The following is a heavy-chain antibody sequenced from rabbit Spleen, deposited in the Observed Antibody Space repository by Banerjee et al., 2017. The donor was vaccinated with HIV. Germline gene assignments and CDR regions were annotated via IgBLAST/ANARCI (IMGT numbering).Heavy chain of an antibody. Sequence: EQLLESGGGLVKPEGSLTLTCKASGFSFSDRDVMCWVRQAPGKGLEWIACINIVTGKSVYASWAKGRFTMSRTSSTTVTLQMTSLTAADTATYFCARDLVAVIGWNFNLWGPGTLVTVS. CDR3: ARDLVAVIGWNFNL. V-gene: IGHV1S45*01. CDR2: INIVTGKS. CDR1: GFSFSDRDV. D-gene: IGHD1-1*01. J-gene: IGHJ4*01.